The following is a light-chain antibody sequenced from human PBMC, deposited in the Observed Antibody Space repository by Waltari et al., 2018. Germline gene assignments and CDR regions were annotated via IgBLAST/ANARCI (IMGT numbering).Light chain of an antibody. CDR3: ATWEDSLNGWV. Sequence: QSVVIQSPSASGTPGQRVTISCSGSSSNIGGNDVYWYQQFPGTAPKLLIYTNKRRPSGVPDRFSGCKSGTSASLVISGLQSEDEADYYCATWEDSLNGWVFGGGTKLTVL. CDR1: SSNIGGND. V-gene: IGLV1-44*01. J-gene: IGLJ3*02. CDR2: TNK.